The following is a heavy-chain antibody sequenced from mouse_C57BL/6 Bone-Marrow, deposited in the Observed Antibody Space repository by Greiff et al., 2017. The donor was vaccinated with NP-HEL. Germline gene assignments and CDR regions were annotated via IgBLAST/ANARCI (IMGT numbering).Heavy chain of an antibody. CDR3: ARRTGRDYAMDY. J-gene: IGHJ4*01. CDR1: GYTFTSSG. CDR2: IYPRSGNT. Sequence: QVQLQQSGAELARPGASVKLSCKASGYTFTSSGISWVKQRTGQGLEWIGEIYPRSGNTYYNEKFKGKATLTADKSSSTAYMELRSLTSEDSAVYFCARRTGRDYAMDYWGKGASVTVAS. V-gene: IGHV1-81*01. D-gene: IGHD4-1*01.